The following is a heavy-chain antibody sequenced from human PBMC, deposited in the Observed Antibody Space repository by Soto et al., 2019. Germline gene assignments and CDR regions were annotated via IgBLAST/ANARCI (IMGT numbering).Heavy chain of an antibody. Sequence: QITLEESGPTLVKPTRTLTLTCTFSGFSLTSSGVGVGWIRQPPGKALEWLALTYWNGNDRYSPSLRRRLDIKKATSENQVVLTITNMDPVDTATYYCAHSGGGYDNSWDYFDSWGQGILVTVSS. J-gene: IGHJ4*02. D-gene: IGHD5-12*01. V-gene: IGHV2-5*01. CDR1: GFSLTSSGVG. CDR2: TYWNGND. CDR3: AHSGGGYDNSWDYFDS.